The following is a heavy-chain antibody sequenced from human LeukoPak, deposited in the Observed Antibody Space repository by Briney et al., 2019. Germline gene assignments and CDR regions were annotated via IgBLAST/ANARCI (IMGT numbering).Heavy chain of an antibody. CDR1: GFTFSRNA. D-gene: IGHD2-2*01. Sequence: GGSLRLSCAASGFTFSRNAMRWVRQAPGKGPEWVSGLTGIGGSTDSADSVKGRFTISRDNSKNTLYLQMSSLRVEDTAVYYCAKKYGQIPSFDYWGQGTLVTVSS. CDR3: AKKYGQIPSFDY. J-gene: IGHJ4*02. V-gene: IGHV3-23*01. CDR2: LTGIGGST.